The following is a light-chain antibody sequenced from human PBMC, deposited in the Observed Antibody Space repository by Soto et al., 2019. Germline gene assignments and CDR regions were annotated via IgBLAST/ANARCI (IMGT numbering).Light chain of an antibody. Sequence: EIVLTQSPATLSLSPGERATLSCRASQSVSSYLAWYQQKPGQAPRLLIYDASNRAPGIPAMFSGSGSGTDCTLTISSLEPEDFAVYYCQQRSNLLTFGGGTKVEIK. CDR3: QQRSNLLT. CDR2: DAS. J-gene: IGKJ4*02. CDR1: QSVSSY. V-gene: IGKV3-11*01.